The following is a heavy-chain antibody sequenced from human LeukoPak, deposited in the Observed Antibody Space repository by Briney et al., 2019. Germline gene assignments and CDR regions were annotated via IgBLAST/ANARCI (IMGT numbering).Heavy chain of an antibody. CDR3: ARHGVTSSGYYWD. CDR1: GGSISSSSYY. V-gene: IGHV4-39*01. D-gene: IGHD3-3*01. CDR2: IYSSGST. Sequence: PPETLSLTCTVSGGSISSSSYYWGWIRQPPGKGLEWIGSIYSSGSTYYNPSLKSRVTISIDTSKNQVSLKLSSVTAADTAVYYCARHGVTSSGYYWDWGQGTLVTVSS. J-gene: IGHJ4*02.